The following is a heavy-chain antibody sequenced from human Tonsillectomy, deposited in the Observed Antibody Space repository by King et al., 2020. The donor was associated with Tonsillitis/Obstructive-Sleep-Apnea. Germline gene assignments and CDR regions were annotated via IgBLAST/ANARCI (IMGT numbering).Heavy chain of an antibody. J-gene: IGHJ4*02. CDR3: ARWTAGYCTNGVCYRGFDY. V-gene: IGHV1-69*10. CDR1: GGTFSSYA. CDR2: IIPNLGIA. Sequence: QLVQSGAEVKKPGSSVKVSCKASGGTFSSYAISWVRQAPGQGLEWMGGIIPNLGIANYAQKFQGRVPITADKSTRTAYMGLSSLRSEDTAVYYCARWTAGYCTNGVCYRGFDYWGQGTLVTVSS. D-gene: IGHD2-8*01.